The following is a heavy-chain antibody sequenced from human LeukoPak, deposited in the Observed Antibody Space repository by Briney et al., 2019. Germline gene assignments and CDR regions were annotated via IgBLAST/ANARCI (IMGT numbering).Heavy chain of an antibody. D-gene: IGHD2-2*01. CDR2: IKQDGSEK. J-gene: IGHJ2*01. Sequence: GGSLRLSCAASGFTFSSYWMSWVRQAPGKGLEWVANIKQDGSEKYYVDSVKGRFTISRDNAKNSLYLQMNSLRAEDTAVYYCARGPPEYQLLFLAHWYFDLWGRGTLVTVSS. CDR1: GFTFSSYW. V-gene: IGHV3-7*01. CDR3: ARGPPEYQLLFLAHWYFDL.